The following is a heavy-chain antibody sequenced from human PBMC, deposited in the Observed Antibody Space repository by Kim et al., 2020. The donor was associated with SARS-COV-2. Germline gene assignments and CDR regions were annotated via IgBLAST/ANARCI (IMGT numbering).Heavy chain of an antibody. CDR1: GFTFSNSD. CDR2: ISTSGGSA. V-gene: IGHV3-23*01. Sequence: GGSLRLFCEASGFTFSNSDMTWVRQPPGKGLEWVSGISTSGGSAYYADSVKGRFTVSRDNSRNRLYLQMSSLRVDDTAVYYCARGSGNYDYWGQGTLVTV. J-gene: IGHJ4*02. CDR3: ARGSGNYDY. D-gene: IGHD1-7*01.